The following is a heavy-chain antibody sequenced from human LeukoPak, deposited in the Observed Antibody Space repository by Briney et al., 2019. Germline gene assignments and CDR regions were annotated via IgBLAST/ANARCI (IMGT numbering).Heavy chain of an antibody. J-gene: IGHJ4*02. CDR2: IIPIFGTA. D-gene: IGHD5-24*01. CDR1: GYTFTNYG. Sequence: GASVKVSCKASGYTFTNYGLSWVRQAPGQGLEWMGGIIPIFGTANYAQKFQGRVTITADESTSTAYMELSSLRSEDTAVYYCARGRDGYNYAFDYWGQGTLVTVSS. V-gene: IGHV1-69*13. CDR3: ARGRDGYNYAFDY.